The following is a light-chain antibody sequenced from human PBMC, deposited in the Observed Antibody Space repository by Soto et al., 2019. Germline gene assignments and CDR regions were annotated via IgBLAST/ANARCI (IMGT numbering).Light chain of an antibody. V-gene: IGLV2-8*01. CDR3: SSYAGSNNLYV. CDR2: EVS. J-gene: IGLJ1*01. Sequence: QSALTQPPSASWSPGQSVTISCTGTSSDVGGYNYVSWYQQHPGKAPKLMIYEVSKRPSGVPDRFSGSKSGNTASLTVSGLQAEDGADYYCSSYAGSNNLYVFGTGTKVTVL. CDR1: SSDVGGYNY.